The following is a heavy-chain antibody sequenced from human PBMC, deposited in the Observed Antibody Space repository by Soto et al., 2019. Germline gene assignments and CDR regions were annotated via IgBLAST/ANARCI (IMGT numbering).Heavy chain of an antibody. CDR3: ARHNSQWPNWFDP. CDR1: GYTFTSYG. Sequence: GASVKVPCKACGYTFTSYGFSWVRQAPGQGLEWMGWISAYDGSTNYAQKFQGRVTMTTDTSTSTAYMELKSLRSDDTAVYYCARHNSQWPNWFDPWGQGTLVTVSS. D-gene: IGHD1-1*01. J-gene: IGHJ5*02. CDR2: ISAYDGST. V-gene: IGHV1-18*01.